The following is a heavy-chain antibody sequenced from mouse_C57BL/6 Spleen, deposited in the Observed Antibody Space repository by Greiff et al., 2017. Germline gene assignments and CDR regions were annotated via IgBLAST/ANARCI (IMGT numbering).Heavy chain of an antibody. CDR3: ASSYYNGSSFYAMDY. J-gene: IGHJ4*01. D-gene: IGHD1-1*01. V-gene: IGHV3-6*01. CDR2: ISYDGSN. CDR1: GYSITSGYY. Sequence: EVQLQQSGPGLVKPSQSLSLTCSVTGYSITSGYYWNWIRQFPGNKLEWMGYISYDGSNNYNPSLKNRITITGNTSKNQFCLTLNSVTTEDTATYYGASSYYNGSSFYAMDYWGQGTSVTVSS.